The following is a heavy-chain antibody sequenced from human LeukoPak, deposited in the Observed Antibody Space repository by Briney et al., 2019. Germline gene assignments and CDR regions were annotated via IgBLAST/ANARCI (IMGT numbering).Heavy chain of an antibody. J-gene: IGHJ6*03. CDR2: IRYDGSNK. Sequence: GGSLRLSCAASGFTFSSYGMHWVRQAPGKGLEWVAFIRYDGSNKYYADPVKGRFTISRDNSKNTLYLQMNSLRAEDTAVYYCAKDVVPAAIYYYYHYMDVWGKGTTVTVSS. CDR1: GFTFSSYG. CDR3: AKDVVPAAIYYYYHYMDV. V-gene: IGHV3-30*02. D-gene: IGHD2-2*01.